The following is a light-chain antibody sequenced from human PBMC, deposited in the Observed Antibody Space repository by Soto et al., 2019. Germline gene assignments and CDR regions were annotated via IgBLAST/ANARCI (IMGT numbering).Light chain of an antibody. J-gene: IGKJ4*01. V-gene: IGKV3-15*01. CDR2: GAS. CDR3: QQYNNWPLT. Sequence: EIVMTQSPATLSVSPGESATLSGRASQSFSSNLAWYQQKPGQAPRLLIYGASTRATGIPARFSGSGSGTEFTLTISSLQSEDFAVYYCQQYNNWPLTFGGGTKVEIK. CDR1: QSFSSN.